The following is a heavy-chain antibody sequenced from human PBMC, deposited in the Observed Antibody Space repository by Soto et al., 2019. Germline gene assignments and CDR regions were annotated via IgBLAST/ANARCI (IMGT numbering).Heavy chain of an antibody. Sequence: QVQLVQSGAEVKRPGASVKVSCKTSGYTFTSFAITWVRQAPGQGLEWMGWISGHNGNTVYEQNLLGRVMMSTDTSTTTAYMELRSLTSDDTAVYYCARDGGKLDYWGQGTLVTVSS. CDR1: GYTFTSFA. CDR2: ISGHNGNT. J-gene: IGHJ4*02. CDR3: ARDGGKLDY. V-gene: IGHV1-18*01. D-gene: IGHD3-16*01.